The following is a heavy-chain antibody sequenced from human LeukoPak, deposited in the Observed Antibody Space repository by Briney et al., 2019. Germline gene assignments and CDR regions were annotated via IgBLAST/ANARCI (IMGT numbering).Heavy chain of an antibody. CDR2: IYYSGST. J-gene: IGHJ4*02. CDR1: GGSISSGGYY. D-gene: IGHD6-19*01. V-gene: IGHV4-31*03. CDR3: AGALTEQWLVGN. Sequence: SETLSLTCTVSGGSISSGGYYWSWIRQHPGKGLEWIGYIYYSGSTYYNPPLKSRVTISVDTSKNQFSLKLSSVTAADTAVYYCAGALTEQWLVGNWGQGTLVTVSS.